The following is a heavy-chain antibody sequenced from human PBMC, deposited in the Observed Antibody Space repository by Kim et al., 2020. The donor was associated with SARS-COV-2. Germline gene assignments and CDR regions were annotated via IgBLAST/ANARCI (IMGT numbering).Heavy chain of an antibody. Sequence: GGSLRLSCSASGFTFRKFWTHWVRQAPGKGLVWVSRIDNDGRETIYADSVKGRFTISRDNARNMLYLQMNSLTVDDTGVYYCIRGDWGRWDWGQGTQVTVSSDGVDVWGQGTTVTVSS. V-gene: IGHV3-74*01. J-gene: IGHJ6*02. CDR2: IDNDGRET. CDR1: GFTFRKFW. CDR3: IRGDWGRWDWGQGTQVTVSSDGVDV. D-gene: IGHD7-27*01.